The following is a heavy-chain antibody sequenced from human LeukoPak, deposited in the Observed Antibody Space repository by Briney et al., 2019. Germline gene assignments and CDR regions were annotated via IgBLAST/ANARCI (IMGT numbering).Heavy chain of an antibody. CDR3: ARGVDGIAVAGTYYYYYYMDV. J-gene: IGHJ6*03. D-gene: IGHD6-19*01. Sequence: PSETLSLTCTVSGGSISSHYWSWIRQPPGKGLEWIGYIYYSGSTNYNPSLKSRVTISVDTSKNQFSLKLSSVTAADTAVYYCARGVDGIAVAGTYYYYYYMDVWGKGTRSPSP. CDR2: IYYSGST. V-gene: IGHV4-59*11. CDR1: GGSISSHY.